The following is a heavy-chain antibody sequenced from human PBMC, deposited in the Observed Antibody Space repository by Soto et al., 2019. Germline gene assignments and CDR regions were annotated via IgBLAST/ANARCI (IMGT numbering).Heavy chain of an antibody. CDR1: GFTFSSYG. J-gene: IGHJ3*02. Sequence: QVQLVESGGGVVQPGRSLRLSCAASGFTFSSYGMHWVRQAPGKGLEWVAVIWYDGSNKYYADSVKGRFTISRDNSKNTLYLQMNSLRAEDTAVYYCARVEGFGEDDAFDIWGQGTMVTVSS. D-gene: IGHD3-10*01. V-gene: IGHV3-33*01. CDR3: ARVEGFGEDDAFDI. CDR2: IWYDGSNK.